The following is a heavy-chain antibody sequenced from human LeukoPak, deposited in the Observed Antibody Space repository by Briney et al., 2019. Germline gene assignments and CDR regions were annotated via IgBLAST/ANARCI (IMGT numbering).Heavy chain of an antibody. CDR2: IYDTGNT. CDR1: GFTFSSNNW. Sequence: PSGTLSLTCAASGFTFSSNNWRWCVRDPPEELLEVTGVIYDTGNTNYNPSLKSRVTISVDNSKNQFSLQLSSVTAADTAVYYCAIAVAGTDAFDIWGEGTMVTVSS. J-gene: IGHJ3*02. V-gene: IGHV4-4*02. CDR3: AIAVAGTDAFDI. D-gene: IGHD6-19*01.